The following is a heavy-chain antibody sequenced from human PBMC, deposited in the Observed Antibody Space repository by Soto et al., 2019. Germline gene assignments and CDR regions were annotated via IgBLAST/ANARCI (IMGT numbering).Heavy chain of an antibody. CDR3: AKDTYYHDSSGYYVLDY. V-gene: IGHV3-30*18. CDR2: ISYDGNNE. CDR1: GFIFSAYG. J-gene: IGHJ4*02. Sequence: GGSLRLSCAASGFIFSAYGIHWVRQAPGKGLEWVAVISYDGNNEHYADSVKGRFTISRDNSKNTLYLQMNSLRAEDTAVYYCAKDTYYHDSSGYYVLDYWGQGTLVTVSS. D-gene: IGHD3-22*01.